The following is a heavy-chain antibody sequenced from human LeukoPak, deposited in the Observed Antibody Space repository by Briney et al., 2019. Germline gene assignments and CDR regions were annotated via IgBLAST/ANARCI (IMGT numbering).Heavy chain of an antibody. J-gene: IGHJ6*02. CDR1: GGSISSYY. V-gene: IGHV4-59*12. Sequence: LPETLSLTCTVSGGSISSYYWSWIRQPPGKGLEWIGYIYYSGSTNYNPSLKSRVTISVDTSKNQFSLKLSSVTAADTAVYYCARGFNYGMDLWGQGTTVTVSS. CDR3: ARGFNYGMDL. CDR2: IYYSGST.